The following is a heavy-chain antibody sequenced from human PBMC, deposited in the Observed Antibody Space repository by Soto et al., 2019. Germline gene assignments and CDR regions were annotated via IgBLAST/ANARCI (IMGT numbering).Heavy chain of an antibody. D-gene: IGHD5-18*01. Sequence: PTETLSLTCTVSGGSISSYYWSWIRQPPGKGLEWIAYVYSFGSTNYNPSLKSRVTISVDTSKNQFSLKLNSVTAADTAVYYCARSYGSCFDYWGQRTLVPVSA. CDR3: ARSYGSCFDY. J-gene: IGHJ4*02. V-gene: IGHV4-59*08. CDR2: VYSFGST. CDR1: GGSISSYY.